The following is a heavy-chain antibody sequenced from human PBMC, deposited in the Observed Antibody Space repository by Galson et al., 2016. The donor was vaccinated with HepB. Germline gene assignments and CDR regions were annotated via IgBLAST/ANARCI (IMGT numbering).Heavy chain of an antibody. CDR1: GGSISSTSYH. CDR3: ASGAAMITEIHY. V-gene: IGHV4-39*01. J-gene: IGHJ4*02. CDR2: VYYSGTT. D-gene: IGHD5-18*01. Sequence: SETLSLTCSVSGGSISSTSYHWGWIRQPPGKGLEWIGSVYYSGTTYYNPSLTSRLTISVDTSKSQFSLRITYVTAADTALYYCASGAAMITEIHYGGQGTLVTVSS.